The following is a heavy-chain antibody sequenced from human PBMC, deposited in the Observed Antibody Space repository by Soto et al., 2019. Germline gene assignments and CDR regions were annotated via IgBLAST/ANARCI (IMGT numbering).Heavy chain of an antibody. V-gene: IGHV4-30-2*01. CDR3: ARSSHPLMIVVDPISY. D-gene: IGHD3-22*01. CDR2: IYHSGST. CDR1: GGSISSGGYS. J-gene: IGHJ4*02. Sequence: SETLSLTCAVSGGSISSGGYSCNWIRQPPGKGLEWIGYIYHSGSTYYNPSLKSRITMSVDTSKNQFYLKLSSVTAADTAVYYCARSSHPLMIVVDPISYWGQGTLVTVSS.